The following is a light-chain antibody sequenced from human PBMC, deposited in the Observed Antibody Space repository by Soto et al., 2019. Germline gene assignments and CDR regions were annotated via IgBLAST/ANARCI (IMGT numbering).Light chain of an antibody. J-gene: IGKJ1*01. CDR2: DAS. V-gene: IGKV3D-15*01. CDR1: QSVSTY. CDR3: QQYSSPCT. Sequence: EIVIKQSPATLSVSPGERATRSCRASQSVSTYLAWYQQKPGPAPKLLIYDASSLATGIPARFSGSGSGTDFTLTISSLHPDDFATYYCQQYSSPCTFGQGTKVDI.